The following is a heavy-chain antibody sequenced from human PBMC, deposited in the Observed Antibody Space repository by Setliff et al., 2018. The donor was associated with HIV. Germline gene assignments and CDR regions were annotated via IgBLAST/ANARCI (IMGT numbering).Heavy chain of an antibody. V-gene: IGHV4-61*08. CDR3: ARDAGGSVGNYYFDY. CDR1: GGSISSGGYY. Sequence: SETLSLTCTVSGGSISSGGYYWSWIRQHPGKGLEWIGYIYHSGSTNYNPSLKNRVTISIDTSKKQFSLNLSSVTAADTAVYYCARDAGGSVGNYYFDYWGQGTLVTVSS. D-gene: IGHD2-15*01. J-gene: IGHJ4*02. CDR2: IYHSGST.